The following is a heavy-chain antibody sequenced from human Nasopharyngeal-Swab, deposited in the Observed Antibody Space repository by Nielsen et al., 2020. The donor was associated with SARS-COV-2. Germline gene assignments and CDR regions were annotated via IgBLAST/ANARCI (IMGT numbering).Heavy chain of an antibody. J-gene: IGHJ4*02. V-gene: IGHV3-33*01. D-gene: IGHD6-19*01. CDR1: GFTFSSYG. CDR3: ARDVPIAVAGTWGDY. CDR2: IWYGGSNK. Sequence: GESLKISCAASGFTFSSYGMHWVRQAPGKGLEWVAVIWYGGSNKYYADSVKGRFTISRDNSKNTLYLQMNSLRAEDTAVYYCARDVPIAVAGTWGDYWGQGTLVTVSS.